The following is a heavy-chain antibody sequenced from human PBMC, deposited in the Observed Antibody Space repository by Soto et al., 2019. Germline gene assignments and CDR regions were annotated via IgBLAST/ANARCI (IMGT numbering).Heavy chain of an antibody. CDR3: ARADFWSAYSYNGTAV. CDR2: IYYTGRT. Sequence: QVQLQESGPGLVKPSETLSLTCTVSGGSISNSYWSWIRQPPGRGLDWIGCIYYTGRTNYTPSLKSRVTISVDTSKKQFSLRLSSVTAADMALYYCARADFWSAYSYNGTAVWGQGTTVTVSS. V-gene: IGHV4-59*01. CDR1: GGSISNSY. D-gene: IGHD3-3*01. J-gene: IGHJ6*02.